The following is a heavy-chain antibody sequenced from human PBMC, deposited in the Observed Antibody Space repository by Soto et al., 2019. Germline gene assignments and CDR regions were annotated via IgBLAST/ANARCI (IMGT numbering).Heavy chain of an antibody. Sequence: GRSLRLSWAASGFTLSSYAMSWVRQAPGKGLEWVSAISGSGGSTYYADSVKGRFTISRDNSKNTLYLQMNSLRAEDTAVYYCAKGIVATIKSYYYMDVWGKGTTVTVSS. V-gene: IGHV3-23*01. CDR1: GFTLSSYA. CDR3: AKGIVATIKSYYYMDV. J-gene: IGHJ6*03. D-gene: IGHD5-12*01. CDR2: ISGSGGST.